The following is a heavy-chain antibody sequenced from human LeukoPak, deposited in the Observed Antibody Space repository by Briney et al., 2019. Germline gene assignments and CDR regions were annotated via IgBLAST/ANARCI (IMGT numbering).Heavy chain of an antibody. CDR1: GFTFSSYA. CDR2: ISGSGGST. V-gene: IGHV3-23*01. D-gene: IGHD3-3*01. CDR3: AKSGRYYDFWSGYYVDY. J-gene: IGHJ4*02. Sequence: PGGSLRLSRAASGFTFSSYAMSWVRQAPGKGLEWVSAISGSGGSTYYADSVKGRFTISRDNSKNTLYLQMNSLRAEDTAVYYCAKSGRYYDFWSGYYVDYWGQGTLVTVSS.